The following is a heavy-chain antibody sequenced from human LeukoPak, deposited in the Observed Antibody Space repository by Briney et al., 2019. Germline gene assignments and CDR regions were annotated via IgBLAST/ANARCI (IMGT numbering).Heavy chain of an antibody. D-gene: IGHD1/OR15-1a*01. CDR3: AKQPSNYYYYMDV. CDR2: IYSGGST. V-gene: IGHV3-53*01. CDR1: GFTVSSNY. J-gene: IGHJ6*03. Sequence: GGSLRLSCAASGFTVSSNYMSWVRQAPGKGLEWVSVIYSGGSTYYADSVKGRFTISRDNSKDTLYLQMNSLRAEDTAVYYCAKQPSNYYYYMDVWGKGTTVTVSS.